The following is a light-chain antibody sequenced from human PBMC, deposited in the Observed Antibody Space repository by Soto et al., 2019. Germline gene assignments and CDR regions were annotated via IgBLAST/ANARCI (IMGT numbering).Light chain of an antibody. CDR2: DAS. Sequence: EIVMTQSPATLSVSPGERATFSCRASQSVSSNLAWYQQKPGQAPRLLIYDASNRATGIPARFSGSGSGTDFTLTISSLEPEDFAVYYCQQRSNWPRTFGQGTKVDIK. V-gene: IGKV3-11*01. CDR3: QQRSNWPRT. J-gene: IGKJ1*01. CDR1: QSVSSN.